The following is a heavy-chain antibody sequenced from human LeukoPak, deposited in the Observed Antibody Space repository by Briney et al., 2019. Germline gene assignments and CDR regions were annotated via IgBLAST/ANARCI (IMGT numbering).Heavy chain of an antibody. D-gene: IGHD6-19*01. V-gene: IGHV3-21*01. CDR1: GFTFSNAW. CDR3: ARDRYSSGWYPDY. J-gene: IGHJ4*02. Sequence: GGSLRLSCAASGFTFSNAWMSWIRQAPGKGLEWVSSISSSSSYIYYADSVKGRFTISRDNAKNSLYLQMNSLRAEDTAVYYCARDRYSSGWYPDYWGQGTLVTVSS. CDR2: ISSSSSYI.